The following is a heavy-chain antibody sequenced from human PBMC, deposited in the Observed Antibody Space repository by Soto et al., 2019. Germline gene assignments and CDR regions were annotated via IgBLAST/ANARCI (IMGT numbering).Heavy chain of an antibody. CDR2: VIPIFATS. CDR1: GGTFTDGN. J-gene: IGHJ4*02. Sequence: QVQLVQSGAEVKKTGSSVKVSCKASGGTFTDGNFSWLRQTPGQGLEWLGGVIPIFATSNYAPTFQGRITITADESTSTVYMELSSLRSEDTAIYYCARDYSAGGLLTTYFDSWGQGTLVTVSS. D-gene: IGHD2-21*02. V-gene: IGHV1-69*12. CDR3: ARDYSAGGLLTTYFDS.